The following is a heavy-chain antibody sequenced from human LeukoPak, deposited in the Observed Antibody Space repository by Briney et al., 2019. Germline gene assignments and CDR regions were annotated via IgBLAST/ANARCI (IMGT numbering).Heavy chain of an antibody. D-gene: IGHD4-11*01. CDR3: ARGLVPGFLDY. V-gene: IGHV3-74*01. J-gene: IGHJ4*02. CDR1: GFTFSSHV. Sequence: GGSLRLPCAASGFTFSSHVMYWVRQAPGKGLVWVSRINSDESITTYADSVKGRFTISRDNAKNTLYLQMNSLRAEDTAVYYCARGLVPGFLDYWGQGTPVTVSS. CDR2: INSDESIT.